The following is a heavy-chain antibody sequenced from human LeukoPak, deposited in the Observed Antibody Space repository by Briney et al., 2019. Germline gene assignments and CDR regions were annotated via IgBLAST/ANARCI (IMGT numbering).Heavy chain of an antibody. CDR1: GFTFDNYA. CDR3: ARGQWVAVETGAFDI. V-gene: IGHV3-23*01. J-gene: IGHJ3*02. CDR2: ISGSGDGT. Sequence: GSLRLSCTASGFTFDNYAMIWVRQASGKGLEWVSVISGSGDGTDSADSVRGRFTISRDNSKNTLYLEMSSLRVEDTAVYYCARGQWVAVETGAFDIWGQGTMVTVSS. D-gene: IGHD6-19*01.